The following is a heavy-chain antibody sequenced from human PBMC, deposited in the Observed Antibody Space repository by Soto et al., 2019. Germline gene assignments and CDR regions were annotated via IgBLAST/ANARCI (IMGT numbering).Heavy chain of an antibody. CDR2: IYSGGST. CDR3: ARVWFRGAIPRAFDI. CDR1: GVTVSSNY. V-gene: IGHV3-53*01. J-gene: IGHJ3*02. Sequence: GGSLRLSCAASGVTVSSNYMSWVRQAPGKGLEWVSVIYSGGSTYYADSVKGRFTISRDKSKNTLYLQMNSLRAEDTAVYYCARVWFRGAIPRAFDIWGQGTMVTVPS. D-gene: IGHD1-26*01.